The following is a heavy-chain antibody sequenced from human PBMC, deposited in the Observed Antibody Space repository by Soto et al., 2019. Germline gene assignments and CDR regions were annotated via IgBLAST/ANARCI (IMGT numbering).Heavy chain of an antibody. Sequence: QVQLQQWGAGLLKPSETLSLTCAVYGGSFSGYYWSWIRQPPGKGLEWIGEINHSGSTNYNPSLKSRVTISVDTSKNQFSLKLSSVTAADTAVYYCASAWGYYDSHYYSMDVWGQGTTVTVSS. J-gene: IGHJ6*02. CDR3: ASAWGYYDSHYYSMDV. CDR2: INHSGST. CDR1: GGSFSGYY. D-gene: IGHD3-22*01. V-gene: IGHV4-34*01.